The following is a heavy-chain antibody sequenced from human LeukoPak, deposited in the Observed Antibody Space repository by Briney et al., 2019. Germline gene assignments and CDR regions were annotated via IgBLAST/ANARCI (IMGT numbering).Heavy chain of an antibody. CDR2: ISGSGTSGKVI. D-gene: IGHD2/OR15-2a*01. CDR3: ARASYEDSTYSAGAGARDDF. CDR1: GFTFSDYS. J-gene: IGHJ4*02. Sequence: GGSLRLSCAASGFTFSDYSMNWVRQAPGKGLEWLSYISGSGTSGKVIYYAGSVKGRFTISRDNARNLLYLQMNSVRAEDTAVYSCARASYEDSTYSAGAGARDDFWGQGTLVTVSS. V-gene: IGHV3-48*01.